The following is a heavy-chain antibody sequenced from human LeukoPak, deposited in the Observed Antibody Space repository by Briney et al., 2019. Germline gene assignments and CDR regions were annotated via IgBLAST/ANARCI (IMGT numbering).Heavy chain of an antibody. J-gene: IGHJ5*02. Sequence: SETLSLTCTVSGGSISSSSYYWGWLRQPPGKGLEWLGSICYSGSTYYNPSLKSRVTISEDTSKNQFSLKPSSVTAADTPVYYCASASYLHWFGPWGQGTLATVPS. D-gene: IGHD2-21*01. CDR2: ICYSGST. V-gene: IGHV4-39*07. CDR3: ASASYLHWFGP. CDR1: GGSISSSSYY.